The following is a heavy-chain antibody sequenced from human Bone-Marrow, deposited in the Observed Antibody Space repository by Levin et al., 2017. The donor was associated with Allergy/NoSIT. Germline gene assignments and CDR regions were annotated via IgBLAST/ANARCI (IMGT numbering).Heavy chain of an antibody. J-gene: IGHJ5*02. V-gene: IGHV4-31*03. Sequence: SETLSLTCTVSGASVSSSGYYWSWIRQHPEKGLEWIGYIYNSGRTFYNPSLKSRVSISIDTSKNQFSLSLTSVTAADTAVYYCARGTYVLRFLDRLTYFGPWGQGTLVTVSS. D-gene: IGHD3-3*01. CDR3: ARGTYVLRFLDRLTYFGP. CDR1: GASVSSSGYY. CDR2: IYNSGRT.